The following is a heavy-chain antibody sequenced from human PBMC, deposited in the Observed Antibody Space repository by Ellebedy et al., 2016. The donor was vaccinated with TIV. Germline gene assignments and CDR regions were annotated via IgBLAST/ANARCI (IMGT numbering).Heavy chain of an antibody. J-gene: IGHJ4*02. V-gene: IGHV1-69*13. CDR3: ARSGSYYSDFFHY. CDR2: IIAIFGTT. Sequence: ASVKVSXXASGRIFRKYAISWVRQAPGQGLEWLGGIIAIFGTTNYAQKFQGRVTIAADESTSTAYMELSSLRSEDTAVYYCARSGSYYSDFFHYWGQGTLVTVSS. D-gene: IGHD1-26*01. CDR1: GRIFRKYA.